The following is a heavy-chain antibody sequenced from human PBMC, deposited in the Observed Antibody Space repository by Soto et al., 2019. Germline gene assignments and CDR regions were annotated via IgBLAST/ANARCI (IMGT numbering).Heavy chain of an antibody. Sequence: EVQLLESGGGLVQRGASLRLSCAASGFTFNNYAMTWVRQAPGKGLEWVSVISGSGSYTYYADSVKGRFTISRDSFKNTLYLQMNSLRADDTAVYYCARVGRMTTVVSHLDYWGRGTLVTVSS. CDR3: ARVGRMTTVVSHLDY. V-gene: IGHV3-23*01. J-gene: IGHJ4*02. CDR1: GFTFNNYA. D-gene: IGHD4-17*01. CDR2: ISGSGSYT.